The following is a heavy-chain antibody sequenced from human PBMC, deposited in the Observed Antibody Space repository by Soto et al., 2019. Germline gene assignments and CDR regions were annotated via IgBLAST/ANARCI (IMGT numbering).Heavy chain of an antibody. J-gene: IGHJ4*02. Sequence: QVHLVQSGAEVKKPGASVKVAFKGPGYAFTTYVITWVRQAPGQGLEWMGWSSAHNGNTNYAEKLQGRVTVARDTSTRTAYMELRSLRSDATAVYYCARGRYGDYWGQGALVTVSS. V-gene: IGHV1-18*01. CDR2: SSAHNGNT. CDR1: GYAFTTYV. CDR3: ARGRYGDY. D-gene: IGHD1-1*01.